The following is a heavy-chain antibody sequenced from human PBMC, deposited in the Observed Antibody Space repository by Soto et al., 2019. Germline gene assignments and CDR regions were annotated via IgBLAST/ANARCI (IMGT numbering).Heavy chain of an antibody. CDR3: ARLEGLATISYYFDF. D-gene: IGHD3-9*01. J-gene: IGHJ4*02. CDR2: IYYRGNA. CDR1: DDSINRDKYY. V-gene: IGHV4-39*01. Sequence: QLQLQESGPGLVKPSETLSLTCSVSDDSINRDKYYWGWIRQPPGKGLEWIGSIYYRGNAYYNPSLQTRVTISLDKSTSQFSLKLNSVTAADSAVYFCARLEGLATISYYFDFWGPGALVTVSS.